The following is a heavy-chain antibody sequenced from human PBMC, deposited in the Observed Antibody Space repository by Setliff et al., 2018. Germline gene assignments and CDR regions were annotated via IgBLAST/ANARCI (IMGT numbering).Heavy chain of an antibody. CDR1: GGTFSSYA. D-gene: IGHD3-3*01. CDR2: IIPIFGTA. CDR3: ARGRHPPWSGYPYYYMDV. Sequence: GASVKVSCKASGGTFSSYAISWVRQAPGQGLEWVGRIIPIFGTANYAQKFQGRVTITADKSTSTAYMELSSLRSEDTAVYYCARGRHPPWSGYPYYYMDVWGKGTTVTVSS. V-gene: IGHV1-69*06. J-gene: IGHJ6*03.